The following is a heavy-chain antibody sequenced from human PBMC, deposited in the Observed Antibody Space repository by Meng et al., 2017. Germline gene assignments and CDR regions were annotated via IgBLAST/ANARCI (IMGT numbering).Heavy chain of an antibody. D-gene: IGHD6-19*01. V-gene: IGHV1-69*06. CDR2: IIPIFGTA. Sequence: HVLRVSSGHEWMKPGSALQVPCNPSAATPSSYAITWVRQAPGQGLEWMGGIIPIFGTANYAQKFQVRVTITADKSTSTVYMELSSLRSEDTAVYYCARDRDSSGWSYYFDYWGQGTLVTVSS. CDR1: AATPSSYA. CDR3: ARDRDSSGWSYYFDY. J-gene: IGHJ4*02.